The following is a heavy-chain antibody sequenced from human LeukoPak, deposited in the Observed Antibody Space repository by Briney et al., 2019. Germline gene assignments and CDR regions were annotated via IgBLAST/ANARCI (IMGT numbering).Heavy chain of an antibody. CDR1: GYSISSGYY. D-gene: IGHD3-10*01. CDR2: INHSGST. CDR3: ARHPRLLLWFGEFDY. Sequence: PSETLSLTCSVSGYSISSGYYWGWIRQPPGKGLEWIGEINHSGSTNYNPSLKSRVTISVDTSKNQFSLKLSSVTAADTAVYYCARHPRLLLWFGEFDYWGQGTLVTVSS. V-gene: IGHV4-38-2*02. J-gene: IGHJ4*02.